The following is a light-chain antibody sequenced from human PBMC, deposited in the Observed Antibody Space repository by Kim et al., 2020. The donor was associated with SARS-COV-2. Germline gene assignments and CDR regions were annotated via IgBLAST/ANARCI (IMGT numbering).Light chain of an antibody. J-gene: IGLJ2*01. CDR1: SLRNYY. CDR3: NSRDSNDNVV. V-gene: IGLV3-19*01. CDR2: GKN. Sequence: VALGQTDRITRQGDSLRNYYAPSYKHKPGQAPILVIYGKNNRPSGIPDRFSGSSSENTASLTITGTQAGDEADYYCNSRDSNDNVVFGGGTQLTVL.